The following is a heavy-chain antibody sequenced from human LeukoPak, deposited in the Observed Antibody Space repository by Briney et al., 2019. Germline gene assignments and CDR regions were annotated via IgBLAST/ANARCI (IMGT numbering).Heavy chain of an antibody. CDR1: GYTFTSYG. CDR2: ISAYNGNT. Sequence: ASVKVSCKASGYTFTSYGISWVRQAPGQGLEWMGWISAYNGNTNYAQKLQGRATMTTDTSTSTAYMELRSLRSDDTAVYYCAREGYCSSTSCYTDSDAFDIWGQGTMVTVSS. V-gene: IGHV1-18*01. J-gene: IGHJ3*02. D-gene: IGHD2-2*02. CDR3: AREGYCSSTSCYTDSDAFDI.